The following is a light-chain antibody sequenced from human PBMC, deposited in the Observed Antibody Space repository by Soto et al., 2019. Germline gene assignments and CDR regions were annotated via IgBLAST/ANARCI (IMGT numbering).Light chain of an antibody. V-gene: IGKV1-39*01. CDR2: AAS. CDR1: QSISSY. Sequence: DIQMTQSPSSLSSSVGDRVTITSRASQSISSYLNWYQQKPGKAPKLLIFAASSLQSGVPSRFSGSRSGPDFTLTISSLQPEDFATYYCQQSYSRPPTFGQGTKVDIK. J-gene: IGKJ1*01. CDR3: QQSYSRPPT.